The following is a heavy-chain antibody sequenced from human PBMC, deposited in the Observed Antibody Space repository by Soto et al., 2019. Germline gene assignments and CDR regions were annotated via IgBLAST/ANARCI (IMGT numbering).Heavy chain of an antibody. CDR3: ARRGGSDPYGMDV. CDR1: GYTFSIYG. Sequence: ASVKVSCKASGYTFSIYGMSWVRQAPGQGLEWMGWISAYSGHTNHAQKFQGRVTMTTDISTSTAYMELRSLTSDDTAVYYCARRGGSDPYGMDVWGQGTTVTVSS. J-gene: IGHJ6*02. CDR2: ISAYSGHT. V-gene: IGHV1-18*01. D-gene: IGHD5-12*01.